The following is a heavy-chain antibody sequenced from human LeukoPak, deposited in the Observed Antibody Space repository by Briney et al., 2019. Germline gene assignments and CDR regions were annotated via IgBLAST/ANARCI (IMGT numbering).Heavy chain of an antibody. CDR2: INPNSGGT. V-gene: IGHV1-2*04. CDR3: ARDKNPSSYGFPLYYFDY. J-gene: IGHJ4*02. CDR1: GYTFTGYY. D-gene: IGHD5-18*01. Sequence: ASVKVSCKASGYTFTGYYMHWVRQAPGQGLEWMGWINPNSGGTNYAQKFQGWVTMTRDTSISTAYMEVRRLRSDDTAVYYCARDKNPSSYGFPLYYFDYWGQGTLVTVSS.